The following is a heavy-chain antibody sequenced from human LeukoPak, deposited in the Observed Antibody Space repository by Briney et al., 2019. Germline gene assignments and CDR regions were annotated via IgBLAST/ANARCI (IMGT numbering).Heavy chain of an antibody. D-gene: IGHD5-24*01. V-gene: IGHV3-23*01. CDR2: ISGSGGST. CDR3: AKGGDGYNYPDS. CDR1: GFTFSIYA. J-gene: IGHJ4*02. Sequence: GRSLRLSCAASGFTFSIYAMSWVRQAPGKGLEWVSAISGSGGSTYYADSVKGRFTISRDNSKNTLYLQMNSLRAEDTAVYYCAKGGDGYNYPDSWGQGTLVTVSS.